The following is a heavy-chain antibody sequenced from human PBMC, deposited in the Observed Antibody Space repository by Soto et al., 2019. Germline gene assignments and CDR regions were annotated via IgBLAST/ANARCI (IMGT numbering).Heavy chain of an antibody. J-gene: IGHJ6*04. CDR3: ARDNVLCDGGRCYGIPLDV. Sequence: EVQLVESGGGLVQPGGSLRLSCAASGFTVSSKYMTWVRQAPGKGLEWVSLIQSGGTTYYADSVKGRFTISRDTSVNTLRVQRDSMRVEDMAVYYCARDNVLCDGGRCYGIPLDVGGKGTTVTVSS. D-gene: IGHD2-15*01. V-gene: IGHV3-66*01. CDR1: GFTVSSKY. CDR2: IQSGGTT.